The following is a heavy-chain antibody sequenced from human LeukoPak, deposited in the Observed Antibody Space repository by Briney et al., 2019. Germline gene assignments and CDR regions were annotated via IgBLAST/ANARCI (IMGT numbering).Heavy chain of an antibody. V-gene: IGHV4-4*09. CDR2: IYTSGST. D-gene: IGHD1-26*01. Sequence: SETLSLTCTVSGASISSYYWSWIRQPPGKGLEWIGFIYTSGSTNYNPSLKSRVTISVDTSQHQFTSKNQFSLKLTSVTAADTAVYYCARHYSGSYSPFDYWGQGTLVTVSS. J-gene: IGHJ4*02. CDR3: ARHYSGSYSPFDY. CDR1: GASISSYY.